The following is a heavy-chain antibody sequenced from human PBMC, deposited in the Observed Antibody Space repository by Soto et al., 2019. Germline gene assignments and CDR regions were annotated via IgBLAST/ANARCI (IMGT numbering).Heavy chain of an antibody. CDR3: ARGPNGYGMYFDY. CDR1: GFTFSSYA. Sequence: VQLVESGGGVVQPGRSLRLSCAASGFTFSSYAMHWVRQAPGKGLEWVAVISYDGSNKYYADSVKGRFTISRDNSKNTLYLQMNSLRAEDTAVYYCARGPNGYGMYFDYWGQGTLVTVSS. D-gene: IGHD5-12*01. J-gene: IGHJ4*02. CDR2: ISYDGSNK. V-gene: IGHV3-30-3*01.